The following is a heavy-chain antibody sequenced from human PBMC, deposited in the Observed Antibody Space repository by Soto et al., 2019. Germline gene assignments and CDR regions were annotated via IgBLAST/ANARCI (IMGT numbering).Heavy chain of an antibody. Sequence: QVQLVESGGGVVQPGRSLSLSCAASGFTFSRYAMHWVRQAPGKGLEWVAVISYDGSNKYYADSVKGRFTISRDNSKNTLYLQMNSLRAEDTAVYYCARDPTYAAARVFYYYYYGMDVWGQGTTVTVSS. CDR1: GFTFSRYA. CDR3: ARDPTYAAARVFYYYYYGMDV. V-gene: IGHV3-30-3*01. D-gene: IGHD6-13*01. CDR2: ISYDGSNK. J-gene: IGHJ6*02.